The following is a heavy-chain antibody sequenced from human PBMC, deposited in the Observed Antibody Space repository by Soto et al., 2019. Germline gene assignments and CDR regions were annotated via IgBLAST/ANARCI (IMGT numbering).Heavy chain of an antibody. Sequence: QVQLVQSGAEVKKPGSSVKVSCKASGGTFSSYTISWVRQAPGQGLEWMGRIIPILGIANYAQKFQGRVTITADKSTSTAYMERSSLRSEDTAVYYCARAGPPNDFWSGYYSGADAFDIWGQGTMVTVSS. D-gene: IGHD3-3*01. CDR2: IIPILGIA. CDR1: GGTFSSYT. V-gene: IGHV1-69*02. J-gene: IGHJ3*02. CDR3: ARAGPPNDFWSGYYSGADAFDI.